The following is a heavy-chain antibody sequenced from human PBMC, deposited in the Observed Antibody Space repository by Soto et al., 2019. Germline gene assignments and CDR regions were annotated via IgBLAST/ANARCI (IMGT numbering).Heavy chain of an antibody. CDR1: GFTFSSYG. CDR3: EKVKGYYYGSGSYYKEDYFDD. J-gene: IGHJ4*02. D-gene: IGHD3-10*01. Sequence: EVQLLESGGGLVPPGGSLRLSCAASGFTFSSYGMSWVRHAKGKGRVWVSVSGGSTYYADYVKGRFTISRDNSNNTMYLQMNSLRPDDTAVYYCEKVKGYYYGSGSYYKEDYFDDWGQGTLVTVSS. CDR2: SGGST. V-gene: IGHV3-23*01.